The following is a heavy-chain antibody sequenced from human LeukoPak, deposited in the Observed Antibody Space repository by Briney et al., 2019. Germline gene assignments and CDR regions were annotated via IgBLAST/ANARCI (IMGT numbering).Heavy chain of an antibody. CDR1: GYSISSIYY. J-gene: IGHJ4*02. CDR3: ARNGGYGKFDY. Sequence: SGTLSLTCAVSGYSISSIYYWGWIRRPPGKGLEWIGTIDHTGTTYYNPSLKSRVTLSVDTSKNQFSLTLNSVTAADTAFYYCARNGGYGKFDYWGQRTLVTVSS. CDR2: IDHTGTT. D-gene: IGHD1-26*01. V-gene: IGHV4-38-2*01.